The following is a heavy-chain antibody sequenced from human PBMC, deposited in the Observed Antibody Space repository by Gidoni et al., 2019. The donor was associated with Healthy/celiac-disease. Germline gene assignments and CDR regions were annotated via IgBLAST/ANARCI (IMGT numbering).Heavy chain of an antibody. V-gene: IGHV3-23*01. Sequence: EVQLLESGGGLVQPGGSLRLSCPASGFPFRRYAMSWVRQAPGKGLEWVSAISGSGGSTYYADSVKGRFTISRDNSKNTLYLQMNSLRAEDTAVYYCAKDRGAPFWSGYYFDYWGQGTLVTVSS. CDR2: ISGSGGST. J-gene: IGHJ4*02. D-gene: IGHD3-3*01. CDR3: AKDRGAPFWSGYYFDY. CDR1: GFPFRRYA.